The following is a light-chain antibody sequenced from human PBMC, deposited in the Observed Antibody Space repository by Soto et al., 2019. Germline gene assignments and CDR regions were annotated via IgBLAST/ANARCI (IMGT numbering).Light chain of an antibody. V-gene: IGKV1-39*01. CDR2: SAS. CDR3: QQSYSIPRT. J-gene: IGKJ1*01. Sequence: DIQMTQSPSSLSASVGDRVTITCRASQSIAKSLNWYQQKQGKAPKLLIHSASTLQSGVPSRLSGGGNGTDLTITIDSLQTEDFETYYCQQSYSIPRTFGHGTKVDIK. CDR1: QSIAKS.